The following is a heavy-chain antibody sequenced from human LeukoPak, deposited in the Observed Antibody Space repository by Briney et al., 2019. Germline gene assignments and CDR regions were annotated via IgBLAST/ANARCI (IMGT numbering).Heavy chain of an antibody. V-gene: IGHV3-21*01. CDR1: GLTFSSYS. J-gene: IGHJ4*02. Sequence: GGSLRLSCAASGLTFSSYSMNWVRQAPGKGLEWVSSISSSSSYIYYADSVKGRFTISRDNAKNSLYLQMNSLRAEDTAVYYCARVGGSYYDYWGQGTLVTVSS. CDR2: ISSSSSYI. D-gene: IGHD1-26*01. CDR3: ARVGGSYYDY.